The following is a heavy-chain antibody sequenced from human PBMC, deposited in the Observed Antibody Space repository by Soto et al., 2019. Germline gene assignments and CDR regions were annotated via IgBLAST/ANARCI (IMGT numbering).Heavy chain of an antibody. CDR1: GFTFSNYA. CDR2: ISSGNRT. V-gene: IGHV3-23*01. J-gene: IGHJ4*02. Sequence: AAGFTFSNYAMSWVRQAPGKGLEWVSLISSGNRTYYADSVKGRFTISRDNSKNTLYLQMNSLRAEDTAVYYCARRDGYNSGGFDYWCQGTLVTVSS. CDR3: ARRDGYNSGGFDY. D-gene: IGHD5-12*01.